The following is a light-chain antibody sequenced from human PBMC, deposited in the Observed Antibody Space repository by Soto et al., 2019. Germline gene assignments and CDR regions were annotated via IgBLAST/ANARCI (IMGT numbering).Light chain of an antibody. CDR1: SSDIGAYIY. CDR2: EVS. CDR3: SSYAGSNNFV. J-gene: IGLJ1*01. V-gene: IGLV2-8*01. Sequence: QSALTQPPSASGSLGQSLTISCTGTSSDIGAYIYVSWYQQHPGKAPKNIIPEVSRRPSGVPERFSGSKSGNTASLTVSGLQADDEGHYYCSSYAGSNNFVFGTGTKVTVL.